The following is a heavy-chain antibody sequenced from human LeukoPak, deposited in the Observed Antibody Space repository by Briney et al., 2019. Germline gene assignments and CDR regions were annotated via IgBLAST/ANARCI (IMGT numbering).Heavy chain of an antibody. CDR3: ARSRGHSGYDKNDAFDI. CDR2: ISAYNGNT. J-gene: IGHJ3*02. V-gene: IGHV1-18*01. CDR1: GYTFTSYG. D-gene: IGHD5-12*01. Sequence: GASVKVSCKASGYTFTSYGISWVRQAPGQGLEWMGWISAYNGNTNYAQKLQGRVTMTTDTSTSTAYMELRSLRSDDTAVYYCARSRGHSGYDKNDAFDIWGQGTMVTVSS.